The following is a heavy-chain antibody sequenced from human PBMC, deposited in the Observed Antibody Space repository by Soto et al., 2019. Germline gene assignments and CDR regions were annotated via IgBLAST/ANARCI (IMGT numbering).Heavy chain of an antibody. D-gene: IGHD2-15*01. CDR2: INAGNGNT. V-gene: IGHV1-3*01. CDR1: GYTFTSYA. Sequence: QVQLVQSGAEVKKPGASVKVSCKASGYTFTSYAMHWVRQAPGQRLEWMGWINAGNGNTKYSQKFQGRVTITRDTSASTAYMGLSSLRSEDTAVYYCARDASSWYLDYWGQGTLVTVSS. J-gene: IGHJ4*02. CDR3: ARDASSWYLDY.